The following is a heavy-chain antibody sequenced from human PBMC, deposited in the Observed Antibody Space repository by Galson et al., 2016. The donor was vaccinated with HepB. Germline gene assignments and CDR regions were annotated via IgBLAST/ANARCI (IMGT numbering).Heavy chain of an antibody. J-gene: IGHJ4*02. V-gene: IGHV3-7*01. D-gene: IGHD3-3*01. CDR2: IDQDGSEK. CDR3: AREYFDFWSGYLPFDY. CDR1: GFTFGSFW. Sequence: SLRLSCAASGFTFGSFWMSWVRQVPGKGLEWVANIDQDGSEKYFVDSVKGRFTISRDNARNSLHLQMNSLKVEDTAVYYCAREYFDFWSGYLPFDYWGQGTLVTVSS.